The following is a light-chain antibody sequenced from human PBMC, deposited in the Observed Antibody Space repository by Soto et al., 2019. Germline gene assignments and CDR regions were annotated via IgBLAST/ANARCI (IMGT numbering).Light chain of an antibody. Sequence: EIVMTQSPATLSVSPGERATLSCRASQSVSSNLAWYQQKPGQAPRLLVYGASTRATGIPARFSGSGSGTEFTLTISSLQSEVSEVYYCQEYSAWWTFGQGTKVEIK. J-gene: IGKJ1*01. CDR1: QSVSSN. CDR3: QEYSAWWT. CDR2: GAS. V-gene: IGKV3-15*01.